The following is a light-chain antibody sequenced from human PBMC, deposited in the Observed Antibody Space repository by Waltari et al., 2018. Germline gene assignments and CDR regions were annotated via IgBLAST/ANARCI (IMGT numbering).Light chain of an antibody. Sequence: QSALTQPPSVSGSPGQSVTISCTGTSSDVGSYNRVSWYQQPPDTAPKLIIYEVSDRPSGVPDRFSGSKSANTAFLTISGLQAEDEADYSCSSYTSSSTWVFGTGTKVTVL. CDR1: SSDVGSYNR. J-gene: IGLJ1*01. V-gene: IGLV2-18*02. CDR2: EVS. CDR3: SSYTSSSTWV.